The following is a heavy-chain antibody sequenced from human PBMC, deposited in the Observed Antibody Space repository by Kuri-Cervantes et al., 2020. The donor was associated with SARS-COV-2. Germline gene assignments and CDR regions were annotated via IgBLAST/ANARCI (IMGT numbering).Heavy chain of an antibody. D-gene: IGHD3-9*01. CDR1: GFTFSSYG. V-gene: IGHV3-33*01. CDR2: IWYDGSNK. CDR3: ARDSGPLRYSYFDY. Sequence: GESLKISCAASGFTFSSYGMHWVRQAPGKGLEWVAVIWYDGSNKYYADSVKGRFTISRDNSKNTVFLQMDSLRAEDTAVYHCARDSGPLRYSYFDYWGLGALVTVSS. J-gene: IGHJ4*02.